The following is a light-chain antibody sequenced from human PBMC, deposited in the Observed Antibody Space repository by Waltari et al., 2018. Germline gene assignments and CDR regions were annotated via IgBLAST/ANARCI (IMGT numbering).Light chain of an antibody. CDR2: DAS. Sequence: IQMTQSPSTLSASVGHRVTITCRASQSVSSWLVWYRQKPGEAPKLLIYDASSLESGVPSRFSGSGSGTEFTLTISSLESDDFATYYCQQYRGLWTFGQGTRVEVK. CDR3: QQYRGLWT. V-gene: IGKV1-5*01. CDR1: QSVSSW. J-gene: IGKJ1*01.